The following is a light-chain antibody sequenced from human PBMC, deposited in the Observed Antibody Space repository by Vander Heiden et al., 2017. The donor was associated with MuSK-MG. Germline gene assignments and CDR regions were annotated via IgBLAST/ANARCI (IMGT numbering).Light chain of an antibody. J-gene: IGKJ1*01. CDR2: KAS. V-gene: IGKV1-5*03. Sequence: DIHMTQSPSTLSASVGDRVTITCRASQSISSWLAWYQQKPGKAPKLLIYKASNLEGGVPSRFSGSGSGREFTLTISSLQPDDFATYYCHQDDSYPWTFGQGTKVXV. CDR1: QSISSW. CDR3: HQDDSYPWT.